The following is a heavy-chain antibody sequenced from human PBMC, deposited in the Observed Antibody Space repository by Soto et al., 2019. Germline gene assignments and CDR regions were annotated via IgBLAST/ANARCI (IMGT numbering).Heavy chain of an antibody. CDR1: GYSFTSYW. CDR2: IYPGDSDT. CDR3: ATYRRDGYNFYYFDY. D-gene: IGHD5-12*01. V-gene: IGHV5-51*01. Sequence: ESLKISCKGSGYSFTSYWIGWVRQMPGKGLEWMGIIYPGDSDTRYSPSFQGQVTISADKSISTAYLQWSSLKASDTAMYYCATYRRDGYNFYYFDYWGQGTLVTVSS. J-gene: IGHJ4*02.